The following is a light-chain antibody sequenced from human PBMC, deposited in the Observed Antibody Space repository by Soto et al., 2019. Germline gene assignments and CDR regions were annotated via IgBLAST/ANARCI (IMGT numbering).Light chain of an antibody. V-gene: IGKV2-30*01. CDR3: LQGSHWPPT. CDR1: LSLVYSDGNTY. Sequence: DVVMTQSPLSLPVTLGQTASISCRSSLSLVYSDGNTYLNWFHQRPGQSPRLLFYKASNRDSGVPDRFSASGSATDFTLRISRVEAEDVGIYYCLQGSHWPPTFGQGTNVEIK. CDR2: KAS. J-gene: IGKJ1*01.